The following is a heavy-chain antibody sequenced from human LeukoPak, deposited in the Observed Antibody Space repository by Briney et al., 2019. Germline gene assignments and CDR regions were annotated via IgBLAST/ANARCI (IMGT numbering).Heavy chain of an antibody. V-gene: IGHV4-30-2*01. D-gene: IGHD4-11*01. J-gene: IGHJ6*03. CDR2: IFHSGST. CDR3: ARDRNSNYPLYYMDV. CDR1: GGSMNSGIYY. Sequence: ASETLSLTCSVSGGSMNSGIYYGSWIRQPPGKGLGGFGYIFHSGSTNYNPSLKSRVTISVDRSKNQFSLKLSSVTAADTAVYYCARDRNSNYPLYYMDVWGKGTTVTVSS.